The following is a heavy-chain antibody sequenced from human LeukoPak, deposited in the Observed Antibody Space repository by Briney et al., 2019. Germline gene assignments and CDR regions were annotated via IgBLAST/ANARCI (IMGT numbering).Heavy chain of an antibody. J-gene: IGHJ4*02. D-gene: IGHD2-21*02. CDR1: GFTFSSYA. Sequence: GGSLRLSCAASGFTFSSYAMSWVRQAPGKGLEWVSAISGSGGSTYYAGSVKGRFTISRDNSKNTLYLQMNSLRAEDTAVYYCAKGPSVVVVTATSPTPYYFDYWGQGTLVTVSS. V-gene: IGHV3-23*01. CDR2: ISGSGGST. CDR3: AKGPSVVVVTATSPTPYYFDY.